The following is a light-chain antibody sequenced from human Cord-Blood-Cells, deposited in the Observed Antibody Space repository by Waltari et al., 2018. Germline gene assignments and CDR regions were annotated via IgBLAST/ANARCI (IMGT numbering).Light chain of an antibody. CDR3: QQSYSTLIT. J-gene: IGKJ5*01. Sequence: DIQMNKSPSSLSASVADRDTITCRASQSISSYLNWYQQKPGKAPKLLIYAASSLQSGVPSRFSGSGSGTDFTLTISSLQPEDFATYYCQQSYSTLITFGQGTRLEIK. CDR1: QSISSY. V-gene: IGKV1-39*01. CDR2: AAS.